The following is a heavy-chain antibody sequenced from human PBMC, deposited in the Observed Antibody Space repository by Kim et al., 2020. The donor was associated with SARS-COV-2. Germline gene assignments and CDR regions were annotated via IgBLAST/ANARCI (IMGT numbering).Heavy chain of an antibody. Sequence: SKIDGETTYYAASVKGRFTVSRDDSKNTVYLQMNSLKIEDTGVYYCYDSGNWGQGTRVTVS. J-gene: IGHJ4*02. CDR2: SKIDGETT. V-gene: IGHV3-15*01. CDR3: YDSGN. D-gene: IGHD3-10*01.